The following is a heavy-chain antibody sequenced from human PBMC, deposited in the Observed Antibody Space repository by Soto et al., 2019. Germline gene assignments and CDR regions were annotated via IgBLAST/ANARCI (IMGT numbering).Heavy chain of an antibody. CDR3: ARDHNYDFRSGYTSSWFDP. Sequence: LSLTCAVYGGPFSGYYWSWIRQPPGKGLERIGEINHSGSTNYNPSLKSRVTISVDTSKNQFSLKLSSVTAADTAVYYCARDHNYDFRSGYTSSWFDPWGQGTLLTVSS. CDR1: GGPFSGYY. CDR2: INHSGST. V-gene: IGHV4-34*01. J-gene: IGHJ5*02. D-gene: IGHD3-3*01.